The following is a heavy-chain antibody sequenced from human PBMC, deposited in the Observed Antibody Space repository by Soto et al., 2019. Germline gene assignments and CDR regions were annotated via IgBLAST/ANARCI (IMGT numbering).Heavy chain of an antibody. CDR1: GGSIGNYF. CDR2: IYYNGDT. D-gene: IGHD3-16*01. CDR3: ARDRYPYAPGRWFDP. V-gene: IGHV4-59*01. J-gene: IGHJ5*02. Sequence: PSETLSLTCTVSGGSIGNYFWSWIRQPPGSGLDWIGYIYYNGDTRYNPSLESRVTMSVDTSKNQLSLKLTSVTAADTAVYYCARDRYPYAPGRWFDPWGQGTLVTVPQ.